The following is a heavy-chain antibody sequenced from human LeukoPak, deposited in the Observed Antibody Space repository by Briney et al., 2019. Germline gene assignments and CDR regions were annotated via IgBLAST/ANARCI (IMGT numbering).Heavy chain of an antibody. V-gene: IGHV4-61*01. Sequence: SETLSLTCTVSGGSVSSGSYYWSWIRQPPGKGLEWIGYIYYSGSTTYNPSLKSRVTISVDTSKNKFSLKLSSVTAADTAVYYCARVPISTTARGYFDYWGQGTLVTVSS. CDR2: IYYSGST. CDR1: GGSVSSGSYY. J-gene: IGHJ4*02. CDR3: ARVPISTTARGYFDY. D-gene: IGHD4-17*01.